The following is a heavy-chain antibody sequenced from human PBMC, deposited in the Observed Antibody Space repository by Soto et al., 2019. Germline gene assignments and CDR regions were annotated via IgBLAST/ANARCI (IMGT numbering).Heavy chain of an antibody. J-gene: IGHJ4*02. CDR3: AMGELRFGQAIVPVDY. D-gene: IGHD1-26*01. Sequence: GGSLRLSCAASGFTFSSYAMSWVRQAPGKGLEWVSAISGSGGSTYYADSVKGRFTISRDNSKNTLYLQMNSLRAEDTAVYYCAMGELRFGQAIVPVDYWGQGTLVTVSS. CDR1: GFTFSSYA. CDR2: ISGSGGST. V-gene: IGHV3-23*01.